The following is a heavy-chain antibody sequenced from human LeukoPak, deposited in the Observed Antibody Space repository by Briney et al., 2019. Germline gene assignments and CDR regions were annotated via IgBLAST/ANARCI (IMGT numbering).Heavy chain of an antibody. V-gene: IGHV1-46*01. CDR1: GYTFTSYY. Sequence: PLASVKVSCKASGYTFTSYYTPWVRQAPGQGLEWMGIIKPSGGSTSYAQKFQGRVTITRDKATSTVYMELSSLRSEDTAVYYCARAPPDGSNPYYWGQGTLVTVSS. J-gene: IGHJ4*02. CDR2: IKPSGGST. D-gene: IGHD4-11*01. CDR3: ARAPPDGSNPYY.